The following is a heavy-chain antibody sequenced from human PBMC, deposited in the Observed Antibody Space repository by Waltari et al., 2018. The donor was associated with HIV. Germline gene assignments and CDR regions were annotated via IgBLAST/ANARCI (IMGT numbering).Heavy chain of an antibody. CDR1: GFRLRDCN. CDR2: SGSLQNFI. Sequence: EVRLLESGGGLVRPGGSLRLYWAASGFRLRDCNMNWVRQGPGKGLEWVASSGSLQNFIHYADSVKGRFTVSRDNAKNSLYLQMNSLTAEDTAVYYCARGPSSGWSWFDPWGQGTLVTVSS. J-gene: IGHJ5*02. V-gene: IGHV3-21*01. CDR3: ARGPSSGWSWFDP. D-gene: IGHD6-19*01.